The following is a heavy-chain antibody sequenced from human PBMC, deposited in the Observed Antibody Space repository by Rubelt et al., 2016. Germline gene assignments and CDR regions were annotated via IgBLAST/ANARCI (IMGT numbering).Heavy chain of an antibody. CDR1: GFPFSRYA. Sequence: SRGGLVQPGGSLRVSCAASGFPFSRYAMNWVRQAPGKGLEWVAAISGSGGSTFYADSVKGRFTIERDNSKNTLYLQMNSLRAEDTAVYYCAKDRVGSWFSLDYWGQGTLVTVST. D-gene: IGHD6-13*01. CDR2: ISGSGGST. V-gene: IGHV3-23*01. CDR3: AKDRVGSWFSLDY. J-gene: IGHJ4*02.